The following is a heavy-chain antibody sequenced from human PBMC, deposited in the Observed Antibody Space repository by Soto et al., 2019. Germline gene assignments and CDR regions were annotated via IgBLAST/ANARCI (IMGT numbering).Heavy chain of an antibody. CDR3: VRDVSDPAENRNDAFDI. J-gene: IGHJ3*02. Sequence: GGSLRLSCAVSGVSLSRSGMHWVRQAPGKGLEWVAVLWYDGYNKYYGDSVKGRFTISRDNSKNTLFLQMNSLRADDTAVYYCVRDVSDPAENRNDAFDIWGQGTTVTVSS. CDR1: GVSLSRSG. V-gene: IGHV3-33*01. CDR2: LWYDGYNK.